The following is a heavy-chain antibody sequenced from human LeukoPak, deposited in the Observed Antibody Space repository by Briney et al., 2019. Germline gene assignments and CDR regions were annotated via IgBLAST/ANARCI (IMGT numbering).Heavy chain of an antibody. CDR2: IYTSGST. V-gene: IGHV4-61*02. CDR1: GGSISSGSYN. Sequence: SKTLSLTCTVSGGSISSGSYNWSSIRQPAGKGLDWIGRIYTSGSTNYNPSLKSRVTISVDTSKNQFSLKLSSVTAADTAVYYCARCYSNYEYYFDYWGQGTLVTVSS. CDR3: ARCYSNYEYYFDY. D-gene: IGHD4-11*01. J-gene: IGHJ4*02.